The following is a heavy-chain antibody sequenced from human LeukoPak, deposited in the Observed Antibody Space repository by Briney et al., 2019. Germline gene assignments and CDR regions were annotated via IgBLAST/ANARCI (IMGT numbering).Heavy chain of an antibody. J-gene: IGHJ4*02. D-gene: IGHD4-17*01. V-gene: IGHV1-24*01. CDR1: GYTLTEIS. CDR2: FDPEDGET. Sequence: ASVKVSCKVSGYTLTEISMHWVRQAPGKGLEWMGGFDPEDGETIYAQKFQGRVTMTEDTSTDTAYMELSSLRSEDTAVYYCATVLTRAVTQSVYFDYWGQGTLVTVSS. CDR3: ATVLTRAVTQSVYFDY.